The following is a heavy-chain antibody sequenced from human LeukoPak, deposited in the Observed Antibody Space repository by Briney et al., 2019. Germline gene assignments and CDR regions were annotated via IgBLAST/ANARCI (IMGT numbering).Heavy chain of an antibody. J-gene: IGHJ4*02. Sequence: PSETLSLTCAVYGGSFSGYYWTWIRQSPGRGLEWIGEVHYSGSATYNPSLKSRVTISVDTSINQFSLKMNSVTAADTAVYYCARDPGYWGQGTLVTVSS. CDR3: ARDPGY. CDR1: GGSFSGYY. CDR2: VHYSGSA. V-gene: IGHV4-34*01.